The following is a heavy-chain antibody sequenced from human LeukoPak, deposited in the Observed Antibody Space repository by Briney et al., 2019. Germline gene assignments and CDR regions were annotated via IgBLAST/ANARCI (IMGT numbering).Heavy chain of an antibody. CDR1: GYTFTSYA. CDR3: ARPRYCSSTSCYLYGMDV. V-gene: IGHV1-3*01. D-gene: IGHD2-2*01. J-gene: IGHJ6*02. CDR2: INAGNGNT. Sequence: ASVTVSCTASGYTFTSYAMHWVRQAPGQRLEWMGWINAGNGNTKYSQKFQGRVTITRDTSASTAYMELNSLRSEDTAVYYCARPRYCSSTSCYLYGMDVWGQGTTVTVSS.